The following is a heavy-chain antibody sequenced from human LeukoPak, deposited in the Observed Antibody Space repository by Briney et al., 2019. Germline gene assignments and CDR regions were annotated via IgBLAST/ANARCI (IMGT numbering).Heavy chain of an antibody. J-gene: IGHJ4*02. CDR2: IFPSGGEI. CDR1: GFTFSSYW. V-gene: IGHV3-23*01. D-gene: IGHD2-8*02. CDR3: ATYRQVLLPFES. Sequence: GGSLRLSCVASGFTFSSYWMIWVRQPPGKGLEWVSSIFPSGGEIHYADSVRGRFTISRDNSKSTLSLQMNSLRAEDTAIYYCATYRQVLLPFESWGQGTLVTVSS.